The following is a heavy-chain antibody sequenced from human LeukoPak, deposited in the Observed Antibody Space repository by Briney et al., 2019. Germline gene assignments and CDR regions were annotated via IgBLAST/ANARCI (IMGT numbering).Heavy chain of an antibody. CDR2: IIPILGIA. J-gene: IGHJ6*02. D-gene: IGHD5-12*01. CDR1: GGTFSSYA. V-gene: IGHV1-69*04. Sequence: SVKVSCKASGGTFSSYAISWVRQAPGQGLEWMGRIIPILGIANYAQKSQGRVTITADKSTSTAYMELSSLRSEDTAVYYCACRLATYLYGMDVWGQGTTVTVSS. CDR3: ACRLATYLYGMDV.